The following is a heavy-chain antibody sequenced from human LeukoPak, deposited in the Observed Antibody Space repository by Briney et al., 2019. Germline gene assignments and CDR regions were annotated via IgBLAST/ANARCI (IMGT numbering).Heavy chain of an antibody. CDR2: INPNSGGT. CDR1: GYTFTGYY. Sequence: ASVKVSCKASGYTFTGYYMHWVRQAPGQGLEWMGWINPNSGGTNYAQKFQGRVTMTRDTSISTAYMELSRLRSDDTAVYYCARGPRITIFGVVIAPYYMDVWGKGTTVTVSS. J-gene: IGHJ6*03. D-gene: IGHD3-3*01. V-gene: IGHV1-2*02. CDR3: ARGPRITIFGVVIAPYYMDV.